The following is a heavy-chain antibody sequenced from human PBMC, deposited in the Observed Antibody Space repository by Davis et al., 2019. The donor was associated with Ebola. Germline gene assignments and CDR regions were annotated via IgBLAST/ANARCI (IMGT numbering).Heavy chain of an antibody. J-gene: IGHJ4*02. V-gene: IGHV1-2*06. CDR3: ARETGVGATDY. Sequence: AASVKVSCKASGYTFTGYYMHWVRQAPGQGLEWMGRINPNSGSTNYAQKLQGRVTMTTDTSTSTAYMELRSLRSDDTAVYYCARETGVGATDYWGQGTLVTVSS. D-gene: IGHD1-26*01. CDR2: INPNSGST. CDR1: GYTFTGYY.